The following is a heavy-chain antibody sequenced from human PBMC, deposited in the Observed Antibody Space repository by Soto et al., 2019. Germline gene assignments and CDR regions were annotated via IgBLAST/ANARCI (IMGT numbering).Heavy chain of an antibody. Sequence: GESLKISCKGSGYSFTSYWIGWVRQMPGKGLEWMGIIYPGDSDTRYSPSFQGQVTISADESISTAYLQWSSLQASDSAMYYCARHPKYYSGYRYFDYWGQGTRVTVSS. J-gene: IGHJ4*02. V-gene: IGHV5-51*01. CDR2: IYPGDSDT. D-gene: IGHD5-12*01. CDR3: ARHPKYYSGYRYFDY. CDR1: GYSFTSYW.